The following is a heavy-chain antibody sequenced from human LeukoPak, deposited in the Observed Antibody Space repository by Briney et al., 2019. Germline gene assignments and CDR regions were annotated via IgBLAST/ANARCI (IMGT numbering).Heavy chain of an antibody. D-gene: IGHD3-16*01. Sequence: SETLSLPCTVSGGSISSYYWSWIREPPGKGLEWIGYIHSSGRPDYNPSVKSRVTISVDTSKTQFSLNLISVTAADTVVYYCARVSRWSDWAFEGWGQGTLVTVSS. J-gene: IGHJ4*02. V-gene: IGHV4-59*13. CDR1: GGSISSYY. CDR2: IHSSGRP. CDR3: ARVSRWSDWAFEG.